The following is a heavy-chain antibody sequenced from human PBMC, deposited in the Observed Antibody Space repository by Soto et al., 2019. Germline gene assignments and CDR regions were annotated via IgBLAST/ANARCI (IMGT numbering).Heavy chain of an antibody. CDR2: IKSKDHGGTT. J-gene: IGHJ4*02. Sequence: EVQLVESGGGLVKPGGSLRLSCVASGFPFTNGWMGWVRQAPGKGLEWVGRIKSKDHGGTTDDAPPVKARFTISRDDSKNTMYLQMNSLKADDTGVSYCTTDANFDYWGQGTLVTVSS. V-gene: IGHV3-15*01. CDR3: TTDANFDY. CDR1: GFPFTNGW.